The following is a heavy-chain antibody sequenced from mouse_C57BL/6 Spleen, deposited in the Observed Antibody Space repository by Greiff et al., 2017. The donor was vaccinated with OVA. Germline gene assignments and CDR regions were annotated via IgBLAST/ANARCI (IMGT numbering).Heavy chain of an antibody. CDR1: GYTFTSYW. J-gene: IGHJ3*01. Sequence: VQLQQSGAELVKPGASVKLSCKASGYTFTSYWMHWVKQRPGQGLEWIGMIHPNSGSTNYNEKFKSKATLTVDKSSSTAYMQLSSLTSEDSAVYYCAREDGNPFAYWGQGTLVTVSA. CDR3: AREDGNPFAY. V-gene: IGHV1-64*01. D-gene: IGHD2-1*01. CDR2: IHPNSGST.